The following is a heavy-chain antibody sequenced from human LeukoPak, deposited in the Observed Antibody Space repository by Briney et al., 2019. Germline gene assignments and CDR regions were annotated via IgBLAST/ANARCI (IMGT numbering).Heavy chain of an antibody. CDR1: SGSITSYY. D-gene: IGHD3-22*01. J-gene: IGHJ2*01. CDR3: ARGVYFDSSGLSPALDL. V-gene: IGHV4-4*07. CDR2: MYTSGST. Sequence: PSETLSLTCTVSSGSITSYYWSWIRQPAGKGLEWIGRMYTSGSTNYNPSLKSRVTMSIDTSKNQFSLKLSSVTAADTAVYFCARGVYFDSSGLSPALDLWGRGTLVTVSS.